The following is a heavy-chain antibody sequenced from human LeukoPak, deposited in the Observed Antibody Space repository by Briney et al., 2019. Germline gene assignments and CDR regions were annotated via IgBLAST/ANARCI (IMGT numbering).Heavy chain of an antibody. J-gene: IGHJ4*02. D-gene: IGHD2-2*01. CDR3: ARGEYQLPQGN. CDR1: GFTVSSSY. Sequence: PGGSLRLSCAASGFTVSSSYMSWVRQAPGKGLGWVSVIYSGGSTYYADSVKGRFTISRDSSKNTLYLQMNSLRAEDTAVYYCARGEYQLPQGNWGQGTLVTVSS. V-gene: IGHV3-66*02. CDR2: IYSGGST.